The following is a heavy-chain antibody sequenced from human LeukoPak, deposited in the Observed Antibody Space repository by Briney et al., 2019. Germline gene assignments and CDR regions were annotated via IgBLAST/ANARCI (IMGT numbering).Heavy chain of an antibody. D-gene: IGHD6-19*01. CDR1: GYTFTSYG. J-gene: IGHJ5*02. Sequence: ASVKVSCKASGYTFTSYGISWVRQVPGQGLEWMGWISAYNGNTNYAQKLQGRVTMTTDTSTSTAYMELRSLRSDDTAVYYCARVSSGQWLVLGFDPWGQGTLVTVSS. CDR3: ARVSSGQWLVLGFDP. CDR2: ISAYNGNT. V-gene: IGHV1-18*01.